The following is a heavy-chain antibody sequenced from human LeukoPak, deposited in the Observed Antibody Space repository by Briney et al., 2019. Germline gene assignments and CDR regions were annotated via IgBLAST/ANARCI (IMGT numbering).Heavy chain of an antibody. CDR3: AREFHDILTGYPYFDY. CDR2: IIPILGTA. Sequence: ASVKVSRKASGGTFSSYAISWVRQAPGQGLEWMGRIIPILGTANYAQKFQGRVTITTDESTSTAYMELSSLRSEDTAVYYCAREFHDILTGYPYFDYWGQGTLVTVSS. D-gene: IGHD3-9*01. CDR1: GGTFSSYA. J-gene: IGHJ4*02. V-gene: IGHV1-69*11.